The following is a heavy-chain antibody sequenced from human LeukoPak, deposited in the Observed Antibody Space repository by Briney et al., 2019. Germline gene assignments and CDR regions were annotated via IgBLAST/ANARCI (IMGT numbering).Heavy chain of an antibody. V-gene: IGHV3-23*01. CDR2: IDGSGGRP. Sequence: GGSLRLSCAASGFTLSKCAMNWVRQAPGKGLEWVSGIDGSGGRPPSADSVKGRFTISRDNSKNTLYLQMNSLRAEDTAVYYCARDPGYDLSYGMDVWGQGTTVTVSS. CDR1: GFTLSKCA. CDR3: ARDPGYDLSYGMDV. D-gene: IGHD3-3*01. J-gene: IGHJ6*02.